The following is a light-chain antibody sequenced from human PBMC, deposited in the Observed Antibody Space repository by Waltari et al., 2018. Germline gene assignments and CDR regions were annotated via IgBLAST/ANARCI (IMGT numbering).Light chain of an antibody. Sequence: QSALTQPASVSGSPGPSITISSTGTSSDVGGYNYVSWYQQPPGKAPKLLIFDFTQRPSGVSDRFSGSKSGNTASLTISGLQAEDEADYYCASYPSTSIHVLFGGGTKLTVL. CDR3: ASYPSTSIHVL. CDR1: SSDVGGYNY. CDR2: DFT. V-gene: IGLV2-14*01. J-gene: IGLJ2*01.